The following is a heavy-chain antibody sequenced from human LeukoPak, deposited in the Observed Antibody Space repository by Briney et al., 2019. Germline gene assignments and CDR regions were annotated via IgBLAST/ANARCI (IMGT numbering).Heavy chain of an antibody. CDR3: ARLRDGRWLLEY. D-gene: IGHD5-24*01. Sequence: PSETLSLTCTASGGSISSSGYYWGWIRQPPGKGLEWIASINYSGTTYYNPSLKSRVTISEDRSKNQFSLKLSSVTAADTAVYYCARLRDGRWLLEYWGQGTLVTVSS. CDR1: GGSISSSGYY. J-gene: IGHJ4*02. CDR2: INYSGTT. V-gene: IGHV4-39*01.